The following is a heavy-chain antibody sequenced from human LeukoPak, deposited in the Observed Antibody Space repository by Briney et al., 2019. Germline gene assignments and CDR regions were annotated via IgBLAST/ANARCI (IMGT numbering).Heavy chain of an antibody. J-gene: IGHJ4*02. Sequence: SVRVSCKASGGTFSSYAISWVRQAPGQGLEWMGGIIPIFGTANYAQKFQGRVTITTDESTSTAYMELSSLRSEDTAVYYCARGVVVGATGYYFDYWGQGTLVTVSS. CDR2: IIPIFGTA. CDR3: ARGVVVGATGYYFDY. CDR1: GGTFSSYA. D-gene: IGHD1-26*01. V-gene: IGHV1-69*05.